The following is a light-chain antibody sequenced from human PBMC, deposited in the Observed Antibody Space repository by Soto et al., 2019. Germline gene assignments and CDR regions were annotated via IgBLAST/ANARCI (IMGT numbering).Light chain of an antibody. J-gene: IGKJ5*01. V-gene: IGKV1-39*01. CDR2: DAS. CDR1: QSISSW. Sequence: IQMTQSTSTLSASVGYRVTITCLSSQSISSWLAWYQQKPGKAPKLLIYDASSLQSGVPSRFSGSGSGTDFTLTISSLQPEDFATYYCQQSYSTLSITFGQGTRLEIK. CDR3: QQSYSTLSIT.